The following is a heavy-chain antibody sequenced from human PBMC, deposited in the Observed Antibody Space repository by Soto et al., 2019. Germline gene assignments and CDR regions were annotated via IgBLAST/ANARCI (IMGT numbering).Heavy chain of an antibody. Sequence: PGGSLRLSCAASGFTFSFHWMHWVRQAPGKGLVWISRINNDGSIRSHADSVKGRFTISRDNAKNTLYLQMNSLRAEDTAIYYCERSAYESGDGNDFWGQGA. J-gene: IGHJ4*02. CDR3: ERSAYESGDGNDF. V-gene: IGHV3-74*01. CDR1: GFTFSFHW. D-gene: IGHD3-10*01. CDR2: INNDGSIR.